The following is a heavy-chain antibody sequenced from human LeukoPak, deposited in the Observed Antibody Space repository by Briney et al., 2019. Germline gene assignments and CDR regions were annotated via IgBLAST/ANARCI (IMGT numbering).Heavy chain of an antibody. D-gene: IGHD3-22*01. CDR1: GFTFSSYW. V-gene: IGHV3-15*01. Sequence: GGSLRLSSAASGFTFSSYWMSWVRQAPGKGLEWVGRIKSKTDGGTTDYAAPVKGRFTISRDGSKNTLYLQMNSLKTGDTAVYYCTTYYYDSSGYYSENYWGQGTLVTVSS. CDR2: IKSKTDGGTT. J-gene: IGHJ4*02. CDR3: TTYYYDSSGYYSENY.